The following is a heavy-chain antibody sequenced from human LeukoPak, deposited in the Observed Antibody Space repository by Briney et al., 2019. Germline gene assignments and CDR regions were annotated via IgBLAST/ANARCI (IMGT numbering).Heavy chain of an antibody. CDR1: GFTFCSYS. J-gene: IGHJ2*01. Sequence: GGSLRLSCAASGFTFCSYSMSWVRHAPAKGREGVSCISSTSTIYYAASVKAPFTISRDNAKNSLYLQMNSLRAEDTAVYYCASGRYRLLFPWYFDLWGRGTLVTVSS. D-gene: IGHD2-2*01. CDR3: ASGRYRLLFPWYFDL. V-gene: IGHV3-48*01. CDR2: ISSTSTI.